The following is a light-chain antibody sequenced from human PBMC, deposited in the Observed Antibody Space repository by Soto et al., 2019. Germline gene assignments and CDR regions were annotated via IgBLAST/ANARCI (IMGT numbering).Light chain of an antibody. J-gene: IGKJ1*01. CDR2: GAS. CDR1: QSVSSN. CDR3: QQYNNWPQT. V-gene: IGKV3-15*01. Sequence: EIVMTQSPATLSVSPGVRATLSCRASQSVSSNLAWYQQKPGQAPRLLIYGASTRATGIPARFSGSGSETEFTLTISSLQSEDFAVYYCQQYNNWPQTFGQGTKVEIK.